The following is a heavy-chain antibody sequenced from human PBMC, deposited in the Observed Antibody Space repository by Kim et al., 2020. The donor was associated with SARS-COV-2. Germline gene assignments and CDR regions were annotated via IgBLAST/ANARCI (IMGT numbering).Heavy chain of an antibody. J-gene: IGHJ5*02. V-gene: IGHV3-21*01. CDR1: GFTFSSYS. Sequence: GWSLRLSCAASGFTFSSYSMNWVRQAPGKGLEWVSSISSSSSYIYYADSVKGRFTISRDNAKNSLYLQMNSLRAEDTAVYYCAGSGSYLGGLDPWGQGTLVTVSS. CDR2: ISSSSSYI. D-gene: IGHD3-10*01. CDR3: AGSGSYLGGLDP.